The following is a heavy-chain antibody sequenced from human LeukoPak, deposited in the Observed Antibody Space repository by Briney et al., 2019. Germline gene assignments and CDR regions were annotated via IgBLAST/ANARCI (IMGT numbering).Heavy chain of an antibody. CDR1: GYSIKSAYY. CDR3: ARDSYYYDSSGYRYYFDY. V-gene: IGHV4-38-2*02. J-gene: IGHJ4*02. D-gene: IGHD3-22*01. CDR2: IFHSGNT. Sequence: SETLSLTCAASGYSIKSAYYWGWIRQPPGKGLEWIGSIFHSGNTNYNPSLKSRVSISVDTSKNHFSLKLSSVTAADTAVYYCARDSYYYDSSGYRYYFDYWGQGTLVTVSS.